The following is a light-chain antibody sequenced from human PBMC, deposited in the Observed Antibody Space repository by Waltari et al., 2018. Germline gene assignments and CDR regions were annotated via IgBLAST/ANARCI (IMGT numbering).Light chain of an antibody. V-gene: IGLV1-40*01. CDR3: QSYDSSLSGEEV. J-gene: IGLJ2*01. CDR1: SPNIGAGYD. Sequence: QSVLTQPPSVSGAPGQRVTISCTGSSPNIGAGYDVHWYQQLPGTAPKLLIYGNSNRPSGVPDRFSGSKSGTSASLAITGLQAEDEADYYCQSYDSSLSGEEVFGGGTKLTVL. CDR2: GNS.